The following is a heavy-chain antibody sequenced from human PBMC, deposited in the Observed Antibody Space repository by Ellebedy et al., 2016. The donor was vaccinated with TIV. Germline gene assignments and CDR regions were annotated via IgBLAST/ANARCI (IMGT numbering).Heavy chain of an antibody. CDR1: GFTFSSYS. D-gene: IGHD6-13*01. J-gene: IGHJ5*02. V-gene: IGHV3-21*01. CDR3: ARGPTSSDWYEWLDP. Sequence: PGGSLRLSCAASGFTFSSYSMNWVRQAPGKGLEWVSSISGSSSYIYYADSVKGRFTISRDNAKNSLYLQMNSLRAEDTAVYYCARGPTSSDWYEWLDPWGQGTLVTVSS. CDR2: ISGSSSYI.